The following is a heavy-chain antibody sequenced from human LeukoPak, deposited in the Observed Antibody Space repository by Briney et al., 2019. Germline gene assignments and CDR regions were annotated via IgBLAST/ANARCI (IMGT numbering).Heavy chain of an antibody. Sequence: GGSLRLSCAASGFTFSSYWMSRVRQAPGKGLEWVANIKQDGSEKYYVDSVKGRFTISRDNAKNSLYLQMNSLRAEDTAVYYCARPYYDFWSGYYTDPFDYWGQGTLVTVSS. CDR3: ARPYYDFWSGYYTDPFDY. V-gene: IGHV3-7*01. CDR2: IKQDGSEK. J-gene: IGHJ4*02. CDR1: GFTFSSYW. D-gene: IGHD3-3*01.